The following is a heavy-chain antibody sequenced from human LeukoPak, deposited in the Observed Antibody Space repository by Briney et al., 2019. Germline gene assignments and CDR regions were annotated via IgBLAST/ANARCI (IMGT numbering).Heavy chain of an antibody. Sequence: PGGSLRLSCTASGFTFGDYAMSWVRQAPGKGLEWVGFIRSKAYGGATEYAASVKGRFTISRDDSKSIAYRQMNSLKTEDTAVYYCTRDDRYCSSTSCYGGYYYYYGMDVWGKGTTVTVSS. V-gene: IGHV3-49*04. D-gene: IGHD2-2*01. CDR1: GFTFGDYA. CDR3: TRDDRYCSSTSCYGGYYYYYGMDV. J-gene: IGHJ6*04. CDR2: IRSKAYGGAT.